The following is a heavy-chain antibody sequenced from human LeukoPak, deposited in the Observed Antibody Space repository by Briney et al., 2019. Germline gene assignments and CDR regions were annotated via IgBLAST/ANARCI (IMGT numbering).Heavy chain of an antibody. CDR1: GFTFDDYG. CDR3: ARENYYGSGSYYNGEGDY. D-gene: IGHD3-10*01. V-gene: IGHV3-20*04. CDR2: INWNGGST. J-gene: IGHJ4*02. Sequence: GGSLRLSCAASGFTFDDYGMSWVRQAPGKGLEWVSGINWNGGSTGYADSVKGRFTISRDNAKNSLYLQMNSLRAEDTAVYYCARENYYGSGSYYNGEGDYWGQGTLVTVSS.